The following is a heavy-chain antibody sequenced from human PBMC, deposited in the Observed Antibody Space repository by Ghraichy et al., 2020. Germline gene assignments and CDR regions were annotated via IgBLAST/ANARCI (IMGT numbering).Heavy chain of an antibody. D-gene: IGHD6-19*01. J-gene: IGHJ4*02. CDR3: ARRLAVAGKEDYFDY. CDR1: GFTFSSYS. V-gene: IGHV3-48*02. Sequence: GGSLRLSCAASGFTFSSYSMNWVRQAPGKGLEWVSYISSSSSTIYYADSVKGRFTISRDNAKNSLYLQMNSLRDEDTAVYYCARRLAVAGKEDYFDYWGQGTLVTVSS. CDR2: ISSSSSTI.